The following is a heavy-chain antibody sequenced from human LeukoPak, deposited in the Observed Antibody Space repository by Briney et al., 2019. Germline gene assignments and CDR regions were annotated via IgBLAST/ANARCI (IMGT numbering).Heavy chain of an antibody. CDR3: ARGGTTWHGFDS. CDR2: ISDAGAIT. V-gene: IGHV3-23*01. J-gene: IGHJ4*02. Sequence: PGGSLRLSCAASGFTFSSYAMSWVRQAPGEGLEWVSGISDAGAITYYADSVKGRFTISRSQSTNTLYLQMDSLRAEDTSLYYCARGGTTWHGFDSWGQGTLVTVSS. CDR1: GFTFSSYA. D-gene: IGHD1-14*01.